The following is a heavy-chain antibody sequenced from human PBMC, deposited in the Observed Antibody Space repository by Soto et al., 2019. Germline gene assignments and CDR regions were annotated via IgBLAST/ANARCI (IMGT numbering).Heavy chain of an antibody. Sequence: SVKVSCKTSGGTFSTFGISWVRQAPGQGLEWMGGIIPFFVTAKYSQKFEDRITITADESTNTVYMDLRSLTSEDTAIYYCARTAPMDAGDKYYYDFWGQGALVTVSS. D-gene: IGHD3-16*01. CDR2: IIPFFVTA. V-gene: IGHV1-69*13. J-gene: IGHJ4*02. CDR3: ARTAPMDAGDKYYYDF. CDR1: GGTFSTFG.